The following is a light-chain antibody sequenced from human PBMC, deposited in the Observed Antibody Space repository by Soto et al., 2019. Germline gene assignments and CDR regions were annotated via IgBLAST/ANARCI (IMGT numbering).Light chain of an antibody. CDR1: SSDVGRSNF. V-gene: IGLV2-8*01. Sequence: QSALTQPPSASGSPGQSVTISCTGTSSDVGRSNFVSWYQLHPGKVPKLMIYEVYGRPSGVPDRYCGSNSGNTASLPVSGRQADDEAEYYCCSFGATSTTGNEIGVFGGGTKLTVL. CDR3: CSFGATSTTGNEIGV. J-gene: IGLJ3*02. CDR2: EVY.